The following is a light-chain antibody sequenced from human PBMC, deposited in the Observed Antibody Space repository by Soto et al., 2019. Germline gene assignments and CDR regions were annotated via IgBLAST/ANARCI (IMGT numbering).Light chain of an antibody. CDR2: RNN. V-gene: IGLV1-47*01. J-gene: IGLJ3*02. CDR3: AAWDDSLSGRV. Sequence: QPVLTQPPSASGTPGQRVTISCSGSSSNIGSNYVFWYQQLTATAPKLLIYRNNQRPSGVHDRFSVSKSGTSASLAISGLRSEDEAEYYCAAWDDSLSGRVFGGGTKVTVL. CDR1: SSNIGSNY.